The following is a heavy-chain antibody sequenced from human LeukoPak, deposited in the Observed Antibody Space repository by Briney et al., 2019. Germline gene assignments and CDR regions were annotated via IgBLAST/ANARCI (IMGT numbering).Heavy chain of an antibody. CDR2: MNPNSGNT. D-gene: IGHD6-13*01. J-gene: IGHJ4*02. V-gene: IGHV1-8*03. CDR3: ARKTGYSSSWFVFRYFDY. CDR1: GGTFTSYD. Sequence: ASVKVSCKASGGTFTSYDINWVRQATGQGLEWMGWMNPNSGNTGYAQKFQGRVTITRNTSISTAYMELSSLRSEDTAVYYCARKTGYSSSWFVFRYFDYWGQGTLVTVSS.